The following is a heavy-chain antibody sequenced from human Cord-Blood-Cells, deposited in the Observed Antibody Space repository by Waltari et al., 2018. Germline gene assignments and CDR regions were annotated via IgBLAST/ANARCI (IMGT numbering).Heavy chain of an antibody. Sequence: QLQLQGSGPGLVKPSETLSLPCTVSGGSISSSGSYWGWIRQPPGKGLEWIGSIYYSGSTYYNPSLKSRVTISVDTSKNQFSLKLSSVTAADTAVYYCARPYSSSWYYFDYWGQGTLVTVSS. CDR3: ARPYSSSWYYFDY. CDR1: GGSISSSGSY. D-gene: IGHD6-13*01. V-gene: IGHV4-39*01. J-gene: IGHJ4*02. CDR2: IYYSGST.